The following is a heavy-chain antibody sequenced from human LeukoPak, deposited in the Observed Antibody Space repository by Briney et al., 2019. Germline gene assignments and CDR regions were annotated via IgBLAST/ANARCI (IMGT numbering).Heavy chain of an antibody. Sequence: GSLRLSCAASGFTFSSYGMHWVRQAPGKGLEGVAFIRYDGSNKYYADSVKGRFTISRDNSKNTLYLQMNSLRAEDTAVYYCAKDLGGSYFKFDYWGQGTLVTVSS. V-gene: IGHV3-30*02. CDR2: IRYDGSNK. CDR1: GFTFSSYG. J-gene: IGHJ4*02. D-gene: IGHD1-26*01. CDR3: AKDLGGSYFKFDY.